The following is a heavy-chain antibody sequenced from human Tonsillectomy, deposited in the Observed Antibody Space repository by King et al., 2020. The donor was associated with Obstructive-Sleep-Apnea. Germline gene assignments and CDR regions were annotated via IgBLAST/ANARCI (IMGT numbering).Heavy chain of an antibody. CDR1: GGSISSNSYY. V-gene: IGHV4-39*07. CDR3: ARDGSTAAGGYGMDV. Sequence: QLQESGPGLVKPSETLSLTCTVSGGSISSNSYYWGCIRQPPGKGLEWIGSIYYSGSTFYNPSLKSRVTISVDTSKNKFSLKVSSVTAADTADYYCARDGSTAAGGYGMDVWGQGTTVTVSS. CDR2: IYYSGST. J-gene: IGHJ6*02. D-gene: IGHD2-2*01.